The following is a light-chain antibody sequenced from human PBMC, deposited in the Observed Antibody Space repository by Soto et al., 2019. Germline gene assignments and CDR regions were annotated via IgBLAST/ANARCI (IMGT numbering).Light chain of an antibody. Sequence: EIVLTQSPGTLSLSPGERATLSCRASQSVSSSYLAWYQQKPGQAPRLLIYGASSRATGIPDRFSGSGSATAFTLTISRLEPEDFSVYYCQQYGSSPLTFGGGPKVEIK. CDR2: GAS. J-gene: IGKJ4*01. CDR1: QSVSSSY. CDR3: QQYGSSPLT. V-gene: IGKV3-20*01.